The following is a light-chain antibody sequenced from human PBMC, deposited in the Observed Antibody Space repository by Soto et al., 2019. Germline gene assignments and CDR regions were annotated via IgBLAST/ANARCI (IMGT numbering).Light chain of an antibody. CDR1: NSNIGYNS. J-gene: IGLJ3*02. CDR2: RRH. V-gene: IGLV1-47*01. CDR3: ATWDDNLSGVV. Sequence: QPVLTQPPSVSGTPGQRVTISCSGSNSNIGYNSVYWYQQLPGTAPKLLIYRRHERPSGVPDRFSGSKSGTSASLAISGLRSEDEADYSCATWDDNLSGVVFGGGTQLTVL.